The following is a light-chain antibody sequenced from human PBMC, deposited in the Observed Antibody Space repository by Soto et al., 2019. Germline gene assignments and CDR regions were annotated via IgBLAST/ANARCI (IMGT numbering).Light chain of an antibody. CDR3: QQSYSTPVT. J-gene: IGKJ5*01. CDR1: QTVSTS. Sequence: DIQMTQSPSSLSASVGDRVTITCRASQTVSTSLKWYQQKPGKAPNLLIYAASSLQSGVPSRFSGRGSGTDFTLIISSLQPEDFATYYCQQSYSTPVTFGQGTRLEIK. CDR2: AAS. V-gene: IGKV1-39*01.